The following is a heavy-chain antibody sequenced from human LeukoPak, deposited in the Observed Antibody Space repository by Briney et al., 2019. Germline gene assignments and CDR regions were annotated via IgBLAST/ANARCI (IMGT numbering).Heavy chain of an antibody. D-gene: IGHD3-9*01. Sequence: GGSLRLSCAASGFSFSTYTLHWVRQAPGKGLEWVAVMSSDGNDKHYAASVKGRFTISRDNSKTTVYLQRNSLRAEDTALYYCAREGHYDILTGYSPVEYYYYYMDVWGKGTTVTVSS. V-gene: IGHV3-30*04. CDR2: MSSDGNDK. J-gene: IGHJ6*03. CDR3: AREGHYDILTGYSPVEYYYYYMDV. CDR1: GFSFSTYT.